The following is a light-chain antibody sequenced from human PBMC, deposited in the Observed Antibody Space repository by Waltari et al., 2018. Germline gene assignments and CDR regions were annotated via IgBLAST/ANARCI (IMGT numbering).Light chain of an antibody. V-gene: IGKV3-15*01. CDR1: QSVSHD. CDR3: QQFNNWPQT. J-gene: IGKJ4*01. CDR2: GAS. Sequence: EVVMTQSPATLSVSPGERATLSCRASQSVSHDLAWYQQKPGQAPRLLIYGASTRITGVPARFTGSGYGAEFSLTISSLQSEDVAIYYCQQFNNWPQTFGGGTQVEIK.